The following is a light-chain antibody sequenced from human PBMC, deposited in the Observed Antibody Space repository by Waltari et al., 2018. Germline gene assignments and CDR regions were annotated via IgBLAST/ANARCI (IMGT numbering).Light chain of an antibody. CDR3: AAWDDSLSGQV. J-gene: IGLJ3*02. Sequence: QSVLTQPPSASGTPGQRVTISCSGSSSNIGSNYVYWYQQLPGTAPKLPIYGNNQRPPGVPDRFSDATSGSSASLAISGLRSADEADYHCAAWDDSLSGQVFGRGTKLTVL. CDR2: GNN. V-gene: IGLV1-47*01. CDR1: SSNIGSNY.